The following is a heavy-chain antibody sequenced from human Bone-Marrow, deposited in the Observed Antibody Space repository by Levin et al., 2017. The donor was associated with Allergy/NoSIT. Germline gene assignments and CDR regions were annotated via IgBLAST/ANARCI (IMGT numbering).Heavy chain of an antibody. CDR1: GFTVSSNY. CDR3: ASPAGAMDPYWYFDL. J-gene: IGHJ2*01. CDR2: IYSGGST. D-gene: IGHD6-25*01. Sequence: ETLSLTCAASGFTVSSNYMSWVRQAPGKGLEWVSVIYSGGSTYYADSVKGRFTISRDNSKNTLYLQMNSLRAEDTAVYYCASPAGAMDPYWYFDLWGRGTLVTVSS. V-gene: IGHV3-53*01.